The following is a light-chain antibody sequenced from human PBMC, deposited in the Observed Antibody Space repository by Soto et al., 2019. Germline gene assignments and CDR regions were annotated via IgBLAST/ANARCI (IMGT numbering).Light chain of an antibody. CDR1: QGISSY. J-gene: IGKJ5*01. Sequence: AIRMTQSPSSLSASTGDRVTITCRASQGISSYVAWYQQKPGKAPKLLIYAASTLQSGVPSRFSGSGSGTDFTLTISCLQSEDFAIYYCQQYYSYPITFGQGTRLEIK. V-gene: IGKV1-8*01. CDR2: AAS. CDR3: QQYYSYPIT.